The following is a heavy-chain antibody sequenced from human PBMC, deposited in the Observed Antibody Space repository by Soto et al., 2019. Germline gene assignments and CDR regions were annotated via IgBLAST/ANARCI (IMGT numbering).Heavy chain of an antibody. CDR1: GGSITRGGYY. V-gene: IGHV4-31*03. Sequence: QVQLQESGPGLVKPSETLSVTCTVSGGSITRGGYYWSWIRQHPGKGLEWIGYIYNSGTTYYNPSLKSRVTISVDTSKNQFSLKLTSVTAADTAVYSCARDPAPWGQGTLVTVSS. J-gene: IGHJ5*02. CDR3: ARDPAP. CDR2: IYNSGTT.